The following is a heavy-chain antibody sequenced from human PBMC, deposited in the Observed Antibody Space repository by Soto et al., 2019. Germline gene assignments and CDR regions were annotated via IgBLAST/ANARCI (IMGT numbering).Heavy chain of an antibody. CDR2: INAGNGNT. V-gene: IGHV1-3*01. J-gene: IGHJ6*02. CDR1: GYTCTSYA. D-gene: IGHD3-10*01. Sequence: ASVKVSCKASGYTCTSYAMHWVRQAPGQRLEWMGWINAGNGNTKYSQKFQGRVTITRDTSASTAYMELSSLRSEDTAVYYCAREHPHYGSGPYYYYYGMDVWGQGTTVTVSS. CDR3: AREHPHYGSGPYYYYYGMDV.